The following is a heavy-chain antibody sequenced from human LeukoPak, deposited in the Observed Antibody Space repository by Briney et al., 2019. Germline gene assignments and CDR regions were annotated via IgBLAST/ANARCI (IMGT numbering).Heavy chain of an antibody. D-gene: IGHD3-9*01. J-gene: IGHJ6*03. Sequence: GASVKVSCKASGGTIRGFVINWMRQAPGEGLEWMGRINTLSGTTNYTRKFQGRVTMTTDESTPTVFMELSRLTSEDTAVYYCTRGDDFLAAYNYMDVWGKGSSVIVSS. V-gene: IGHV1-69*05. CDR1: GGTIRGFV. CDR2: INTLSGTT. CDR3: TRGDDFLAAYNYMDV.